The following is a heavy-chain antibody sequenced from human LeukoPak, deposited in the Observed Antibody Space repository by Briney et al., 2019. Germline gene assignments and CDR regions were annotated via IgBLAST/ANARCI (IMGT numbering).Heavy chain of an antibody. CDR1: GFTFSNYW. CDR3: ATYENRRWLSR. V-gene: IGHV3-7*01. CDR2: IKQDGSEK. J-gene: IGHJ4*02. D-gene: IGHD3-22*01. Sequence: PGGSLRLSCAASGFTFSNYWMTWVRQAPGKGLEWVANIKQDGSEKYYVDSVKGRFTISRDNAKKSLYLQMNSLRAEDTAVYYCATYENRRWLSRWGQGTLVTVSS.